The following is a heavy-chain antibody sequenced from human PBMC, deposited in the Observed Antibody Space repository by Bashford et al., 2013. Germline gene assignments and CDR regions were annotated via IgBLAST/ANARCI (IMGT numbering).Heavy chain of an antibody. Sequence: VRQAPGKGLEWVSAISGSSGSTYYADSVKGRFTISRDNSKNTLYFQMNSLRVEDTAVYYCATGLGELSLLGKLMNNQFDYWGQGTLVTVSS. J-gene: IGHJ4*02. CDR2: ISGSSGST. V-gene: IGHV3-23*01. D-gene: IGHD3-16*02. CDR3: ATGLGELSLLGKLMNNQFDY.